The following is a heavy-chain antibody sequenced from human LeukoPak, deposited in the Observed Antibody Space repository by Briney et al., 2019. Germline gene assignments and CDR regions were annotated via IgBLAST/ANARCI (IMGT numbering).Heavy chain of an antibody. D-gene: IGHD3-22*01. CDR1: GFTFSSYA. J-gene: IGHJ4*02. CDR2: ISYDGSNK. V-gene: IGHV3-30-3*01. CDR3: ARGGDYYDRSGYFDY. Sequence: PGGSLRLSCAASGFTFSSYAMHWVRQAPGRGLEWVAVISYDGSNKYYADSVKGRFTISRDNSKNTLYLQMNSLRAEDTAVYYCARGGDYYDRSGYFDYWGQGTLVIVSS.